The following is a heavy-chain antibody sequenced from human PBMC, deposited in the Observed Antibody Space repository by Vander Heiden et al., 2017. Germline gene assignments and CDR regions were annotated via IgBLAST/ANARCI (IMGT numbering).Heavy chain of an antibody. V-gene: IGHV1-46*01. D-gene: IGHD6-19*01. CDR3: ARASLRAVARFGDAFDI. Sequence: QVQLVQSGAEVKKPGASVKVSCKASGYTFTSYYMHWVRQAPGQGLEWMGIINPSGGSTSYAQKFQGRVTMTRDTSTSTVYMELSSLRSEDTAVYYCARASLRAVARFGDAFDIWGQGTMVTVSS. J-gene: IGHJ3*02. CDR1: GYTFTSYY. CDR2: INPSGGST.